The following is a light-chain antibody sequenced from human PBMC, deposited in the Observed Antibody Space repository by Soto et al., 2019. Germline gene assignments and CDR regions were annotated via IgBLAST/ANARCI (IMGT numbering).Light chain of an antibody. V-gene: IGKV1-39*01. Sequence: DIQMTQSPASLSASVGDRVTITCRASHTIGRYLNWYQQKPGKAPKLPIYAASSLQSGVPSRFSGSGSGTDFTLTISSLQREDFTTDYCQQCYSTPWTCGQGTKVEIK. CDR3: QQCYSTPWT. CDR2: AAS. J-gene: IGKJ1*01. CDR1: HTIGRY.